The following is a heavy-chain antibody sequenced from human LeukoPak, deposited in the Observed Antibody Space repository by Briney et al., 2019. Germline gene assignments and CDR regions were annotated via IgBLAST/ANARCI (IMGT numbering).Heavy chain of an antibody. Sequence: GGSLRLSCAASGFIFSNYEMNWVRQAPGKGLEWVAVISYDGSNKYYADSVKGRFTISRDNSKNTLYLQMNSLRAEDTAVYYCARDSFPYYDILTGYSYWGQGTLVTVSS. CDR1: GFIFSNYE. CDR2: ISYDGSNK. J-gene: IGHJ4*02. V-gene: IGHV3-30*04. CDR3: ARDSFPYYDILTGYSY. D-gene: IGHD3-9*01.